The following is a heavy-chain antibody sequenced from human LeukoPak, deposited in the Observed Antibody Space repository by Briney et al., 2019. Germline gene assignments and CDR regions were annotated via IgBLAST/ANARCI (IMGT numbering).Heavy chain of an antibody. CDR1: GGSFSGYY. CDR2: INHSGST. D-gene: IGHD3-3*01. Sequence: SETLSLTCAVYGGSFSGYYWSWIRQPPGKGLEWIGEINHSGSTNYNPSLKSRVTISVDTPKNQFSLKLSSVTAADTAVYYCARGRNGFFDYWGQGTLVTVSS. CDR3: ARGRNGFFDY. J-gene: IGHJ4*02. V-gene: IGHV4-34*01.